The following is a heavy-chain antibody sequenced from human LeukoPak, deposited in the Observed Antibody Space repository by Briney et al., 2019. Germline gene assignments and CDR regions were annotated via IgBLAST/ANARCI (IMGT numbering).Heavy chain of an antibody. CDR1: GGSISSYY. Sequence: SETLSLTCTVSGGSISSYYWSWIRQPPGKGLEWIGYMYYSGSTNYNPSLKSRVTISVDTSKNQFSLKLSSVTAADTAVYYCARDGGRDYYYYYMDVWGKGTTVTVSS. CDR2: MYYSGST. CDR3: ARDGGRDYYYYYMDV. V-gene: IGHV4-59*01. J-gene: IGHJ6*03.